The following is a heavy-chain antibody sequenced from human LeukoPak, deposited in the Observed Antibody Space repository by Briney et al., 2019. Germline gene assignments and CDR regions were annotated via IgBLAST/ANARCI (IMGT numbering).Heavy chain of an antibody. J-gene: IGHJ4*02. Sequence: ASVKVSCKASGYTFTSYGISWVRQAPGQGLEWMGWISAYNGNTNYAQKLQGRVTMTTDTSTSTAYMELRSLRSDDTAVYYCAGVPISGSYYLYYFDYWGQGTLVTVSS. V-gene: IGHV1-18*01. CDR2: ISAYNGNT. CDR3: AGVPISGSYYLYYFDY. D-gene: IGHD1-26*01. CDR1: GYTFTSYG.